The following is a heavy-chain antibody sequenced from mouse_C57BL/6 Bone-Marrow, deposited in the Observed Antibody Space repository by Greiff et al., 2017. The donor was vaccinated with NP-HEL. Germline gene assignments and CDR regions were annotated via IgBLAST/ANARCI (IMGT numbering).Heavy chain of an antibody. J-gene: IGHJ3*01. CDR1: GYTFTSYG. Sequence: VQLQQSGAELARPGASVKLSCKASGYTFTSYGISWVKQRTGQGLEWIGEIYPRSGNTYYNEKFKGKATLTADKSSSTAYMELRSLTSEDSAVYFCARCPYYTDWFAYWGQGTLVTVSA. CDR2: IYPRSGNT. CDR3: ARCPYYTDWFAY. D-gene: IGHD2-12*01. V-gene: IGHV1-81*01.